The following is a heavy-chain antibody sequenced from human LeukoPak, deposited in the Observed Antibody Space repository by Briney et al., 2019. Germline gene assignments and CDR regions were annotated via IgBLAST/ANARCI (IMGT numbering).Heavy chain of an antibody. D-gene: IGHD6-19*01. J-gene: IGHJ4*02. Sequence: PGGSLRLSCAASGFTFSNYEMNWVRQAPGKGLEWVSYISSSSGVTIYYADSVKGRFTISRDNAKNSLYLQMNSLRGDDTAVYYCARSSSGWYYFDNWGQGILVTVSS. CDR1: GFTFSNYE. CDR2: ISSSSGVTI. V-gene: IGHV3-48*03. CDR3: ARSSSGWYYFDN.